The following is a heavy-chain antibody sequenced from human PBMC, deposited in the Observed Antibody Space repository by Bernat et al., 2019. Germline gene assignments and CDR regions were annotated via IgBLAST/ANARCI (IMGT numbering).Heavy chain of an antibody. Sequence: QLQLQESGPGLVKPSETLSLTCTVSGGSISSSSYYWGWIRQPPGKGLEWIGSIYYSGSTYYNPSLKSRVTISVDTSKNQFSLKLSSVTAADTAVYYCATNSRELTTVTYFDYWGQGTLVPVSA. CDR1: GGSISSSSYY. V-gene: IGHV4-39*01. J-gene: IGHJ4*02. CDR2: IYYSGST. CDR3: ATNSRELTTVTYFDY. D-gene: IGHD4-11*01.